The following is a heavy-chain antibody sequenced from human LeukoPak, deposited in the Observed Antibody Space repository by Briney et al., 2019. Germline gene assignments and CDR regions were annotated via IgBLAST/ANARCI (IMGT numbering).Heavy chain of an antibody. CDR3: ARDQGQEPTSAAGAFDY. D-gene: IGHD6-13*01. V-gene: IGHV3-21*01. CDR1: GFTFSSYS. Sequence: GGSLRLSCAASGFTFSSYSMNWVRQAPGKGLEWVSSISSSSSYIYYADSVKGRFTISRDNVKNSLYLQMNSLRAEDTAVYYCARDQGQEPTSAAGAFDYWGQGTMVTVSS. J-gene: IGHJ4*02. CDR2: ISSSSSYI.